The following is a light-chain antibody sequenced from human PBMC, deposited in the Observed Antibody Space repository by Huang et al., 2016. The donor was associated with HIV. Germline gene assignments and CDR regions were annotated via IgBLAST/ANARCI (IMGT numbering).Light chain of an antibody. Sequence: EIVLTQSPATLSLSPGERATLSCRASQSVSSYLAWYQQKPGKARRLLTYDASNRATGSPGRFSGSGSGTDFTLTISSLEPEDFAVYYCQQRSNWPPGVTFGPGTKVDIK. CDR3: QQRSNWPPGVT. CDR2: DAS. V-gene: IGKV3-11*01. J-gene: IGKJ3*01. CDR1: QSVSSY.